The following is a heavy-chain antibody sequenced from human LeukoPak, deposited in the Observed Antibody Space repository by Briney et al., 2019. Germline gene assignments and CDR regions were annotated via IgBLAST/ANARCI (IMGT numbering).Heavy chain of an antibody. Sequence: SETLSLTCTVSGGSIRGYYWSWIRQPPGKRLEWIAYIYNSVTTNYNPSLKSRLTISVDTSENQISLKLTSVTAADTAVYYCARFALSIVGATRAYFDYWGQGTLVTVSS. CDR1: GGSIRGYY. J-gene: IGHJ4*02. V-gene: IGHV4-59*08. CDR3: ARFALSIVGATRAYFDY. D-gene: IGHD1-26*01. CDR2: IYNSVTT.